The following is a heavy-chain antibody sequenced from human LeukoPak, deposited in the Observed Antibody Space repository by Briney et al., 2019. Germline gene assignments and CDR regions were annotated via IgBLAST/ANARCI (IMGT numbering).Heavy chain of an antibody. V-gene: IGHV3-30*18. D-gene: IGHD6-19*01. CDR2: ISYDGSNK. CDR1: GFTFSSYG. Sequence: GGSLRLSCAASGFTFSSYGMHWVRQAPGKGLEWVAVISYDGSNKYYADSVKGRFTISRDNSKNTLYLQMNSLRAEDTAGYYCAKLADSSGWYLLDYWGQGTLVTVSS. CDR3: AKLADSSGWYLLDY. J-gene: IGHJ4*02.